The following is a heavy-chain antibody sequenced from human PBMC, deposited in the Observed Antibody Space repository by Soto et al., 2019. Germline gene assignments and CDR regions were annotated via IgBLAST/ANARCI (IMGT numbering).Heavy chain of an antibody. Sequence: QVQLVQCGAEVKKPGSSVKVSCKASGGTFSTYSINWVRQAPGQGREWMGGINPIFRTASYAQKFQGRLTLTADESTSTAHMEVSSLRSDDTAVYYCARDYVLDCSGGNCYLYFWGQGTLVTVSS. J-gene: IGHJ4*02. D-gene: IGHD2-15*01. CDR2: INPIFRTA. CDR1: GGTFSTYS. V-gene: IGHV1-69*01. CDR3: ARDYVLDCSGGNCYLYF.